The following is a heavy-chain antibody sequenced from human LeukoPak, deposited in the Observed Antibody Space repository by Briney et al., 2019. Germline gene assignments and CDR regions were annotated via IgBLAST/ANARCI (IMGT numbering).Heavy chain of an antibody. V-gene: IGHV4-39*07. J-gene: IGHJ5*02. Sequence: SETLSLTCTVSGGSISSSSYYWGWIRQPPGKGLEWIGSIYYSGSTYYNPSLKSRVTISVDTSKNQFSLKLSSVTAADTAVYYCARALIVVVPASFDPWGQGTLLTVSS. CDR2: IYYSGST. D-gene: IGHD2-2*01. CDR3: ARALIVVVPASFDP. CDR1: GGSISSSSYY.